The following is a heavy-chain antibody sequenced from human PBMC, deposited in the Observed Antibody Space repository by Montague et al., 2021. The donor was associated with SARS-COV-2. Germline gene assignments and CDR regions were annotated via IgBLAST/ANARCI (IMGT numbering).Heavy chain of an antibody. J-gene: IGHJ5*02. Sequence: SLRLSCAPSGFSVSDFFMSWVRQGPVRGLEWLSYINLAGDIYYAASVKGRFTISRDTSNNRVFLQMNSLRVDDTALYHCVRALGSGYDLWGQGTLVTVSS. CDR1: GFSVSDFF. CDR3: VRALGSGYDL. V-gene: IGHV3-53*01. D-gene: IGHD3-9*01. CDR2: INLAGDI.